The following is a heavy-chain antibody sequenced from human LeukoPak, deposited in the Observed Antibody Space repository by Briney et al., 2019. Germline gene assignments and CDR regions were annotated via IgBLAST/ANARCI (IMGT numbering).Heavy chain of an antibody. CDR2: TFYRSKLRY. Sequence: SQTLSLTCGISGDSFSSKSAAWNWLRQSPSRGLEWLGRTFYRSKLRYDSAVSVKSRITINPDTSKNQFSLQLNSVTADDTAMYYCARETGQWLPFDIWGQGTMVTVSS. CDR3: ARETGQWLPFDI. J-gene: IGHJ3*02. V-gene: IGHV6-1*01. D-gene: IGHD6-19*01. CDR1: GDSFSSKSAA.